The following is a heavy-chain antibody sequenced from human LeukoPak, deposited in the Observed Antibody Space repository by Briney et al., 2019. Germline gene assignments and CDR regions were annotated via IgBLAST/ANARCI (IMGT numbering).Heavy chain of an antibody. V-gene: IGHV3-23*01. CDR2: ISGSGGST. D-gene: IGHD3-3*01. Sequence: GGSLRLSCAASGFTFSSYAMSWVRQAPGKGLEWVSAISGSGGSTYYADSVKGRFTISRDNSKNTLYLQMNSLRAEDTAVYYCVKDAKPEYYDFWSGYYASRYYFDYWGQGTLVTVSS. J-gene: IGHJ4*02. CDR3: VKDAKPEYYDFWSGYYASRYYFDY. CDR1: GFTFSSYA.